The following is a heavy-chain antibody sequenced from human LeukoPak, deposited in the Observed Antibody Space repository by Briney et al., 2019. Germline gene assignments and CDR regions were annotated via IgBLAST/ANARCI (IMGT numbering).Heavy chain of an antibody. CDR3: ARGFCTTTSCYFPLKGFDP. V-gene: IGHV4-31*03. Sequence: SRTLSLTCTVSGGSINSGGYYWNWIRQHPGKGLEWIGYIYYTGRTFYNPSLKSRVTMSVDTSKNQFSLRLSSVTAADTAVYYCARGFCTTTSCYFPLKGFDPWGQGTLVTVSS. CDR2: IYYTGRT. J-gene: IGHJ5*02. D-gene: IGHD2-2*01. CDR1: GGSINSGGYY.